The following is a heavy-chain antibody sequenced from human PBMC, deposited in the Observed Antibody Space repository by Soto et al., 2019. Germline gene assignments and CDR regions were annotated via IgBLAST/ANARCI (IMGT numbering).Heavy chain of an antibody. J-gene: IGHJ6*02. CDR2: IDPSDSYT. Sequence: GESLKISCKGSGYSFTSYWISWVRQMPGKGLEWMGRIDPSDSYTNYSPSFQGHVTISADKSISTAYLQWSSLKASDTAMYYCARIRTYRYYYGSGSLDYGMDVWGQGTTVTVSS. CDR3: ARIRTYRYYYGSGSLDYGMDV. CDR1: GYSFTSYW. V-gene: IGHV5-10-1*01. D-gene: IGHD3-10*01.